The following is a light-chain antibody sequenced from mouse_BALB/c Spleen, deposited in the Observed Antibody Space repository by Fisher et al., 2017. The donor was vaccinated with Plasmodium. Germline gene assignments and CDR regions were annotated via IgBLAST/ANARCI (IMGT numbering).Light chain of an antibody. CDR2: KVS. Sequence: VLTQSPLSLPVSLGDQASISCRSSHSLVYSNGNTYLHWYLQKPSQSPKLLIYKVSNRFSGVPDRFTGSGSGTDFTLKIGRVETEDLGLYYCWQGTHLWTFGGGTKLEIK. V-gene: IGKV1-110*01. J-gene: IGKJ1*01. CDR3: WQGTHLWT. CDR1: HSLVYSNGNTY.